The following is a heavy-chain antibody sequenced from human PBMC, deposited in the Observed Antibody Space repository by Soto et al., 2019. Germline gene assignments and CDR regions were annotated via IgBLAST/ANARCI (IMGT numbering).Heavy chain of an antibody. Sequence: GGSLRLSCVASGFTFSTHWMFWSRQAPGKGLVWVSRINGDGSSTSYADSVKGRFTSSRDNAKNTLYLQMNSLRAEDTAVYYCARDVAEAGVPWGQGTPAHRLL. CDR2: INGDGSST. J-gene: IGHJ5*02. CDR1: GFTFSTHW. CDR3: ARDVAEAGVP. D-gene: IGHD6-13*01. V-gene: IGHV3-74*01.